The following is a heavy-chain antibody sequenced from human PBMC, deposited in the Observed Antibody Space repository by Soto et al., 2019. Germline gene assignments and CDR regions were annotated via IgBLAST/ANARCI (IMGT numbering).Heavy chain of an antibody. V-gene: IGHV1-69*13. Sequence: SVKVSCKASGGTFSSYAISWVRQAPGQGLEWMGGIIPIFGTANYAQKFQGRVTITADESTSTAYMELSSLRSEDTAVYYCASANAPPGYPVYNWFDPWGQGTLVTVSS. CDR1: GGTFSSYA. J-gene: IGHJ5*02. CDR3: ASANAPPGYPVYNWFDP. CDR2: IIPIFGTA. D-gene: IGHD6-25*01.